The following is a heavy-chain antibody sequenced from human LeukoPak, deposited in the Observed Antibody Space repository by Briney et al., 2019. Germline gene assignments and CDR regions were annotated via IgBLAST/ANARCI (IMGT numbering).Heavy chain of an antibody. Sequence: SVKVSCKASGGTFSSYAISWVRQAPGQGLEWMGRIIPILGIANYAQKFQGRVTITADKSTSTAHMELSSLRSEDTAVYYCARMRSSSHFGLRWGQGTLVTVSS. V-gene: IGHV1-69*04. D-gene: IGHD3/OR15-3a*01. CDR2: IIPILGIA. CDR1: GGTFSSYA. CDR3: ARMRSSSHFGLR. J-gene: IGHJ4*02.